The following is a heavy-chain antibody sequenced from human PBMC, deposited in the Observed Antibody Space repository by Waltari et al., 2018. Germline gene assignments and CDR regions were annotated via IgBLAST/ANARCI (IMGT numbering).Heavy chain of an antibody. D-gene: IGHD3-22*01. CDR1: GGSLSSSSYY. J-gene: IGHJ4*02. CDR3: ATTNYYDSSGYYPNFYFDY. Sequence: QLQLQESGPGLVKPSETLSLTCTVSGGSLSSSSYYWGWIRQPPGKGLEWIGSIYYSGSTYYNPSLKSRVTISVDTSKNQFSLKLSSVTAADTAVYYCATTNYYDSSGYYPNFYFDYWGQGTLVTVSS. CDR2: IYYSGST. V-gene: IGHV4-39*01.